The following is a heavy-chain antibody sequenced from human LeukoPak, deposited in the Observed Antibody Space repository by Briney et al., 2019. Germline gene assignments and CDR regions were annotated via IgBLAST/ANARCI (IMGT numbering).Heavy chain of an antibody. CDR3: AKQGAVRQDYYMDV. CDR2: IIPIFGAT. D-gene: IGHD3-16*01. J-gene: IGHJ6*03. V-gene: IGHV1-69*06. Sequence: SVNVSCKASGGSFSNYAITWVRQAPGQGLEWVGRIIPIFGATTYAQKFQGRVTITADMGSSTAYLELTGLTSEDTALYFCAKQGAVRQDYYMDVWGNGTTVIVSS. CDR1: GGSFSNYA.